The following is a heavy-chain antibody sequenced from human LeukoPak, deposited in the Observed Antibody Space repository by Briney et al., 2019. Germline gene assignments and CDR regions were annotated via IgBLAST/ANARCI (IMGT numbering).Heavy chain of an antibody. Sequence: GGSLRLSCVGSGFTFREYWMTWVRQAPGKGLEWVANIKEDGREKNYVDSVKGRFTISRDNAKNSLYLQMNSLRAEDTAVYYCARGDFGVVTPFHYWGQGTLVTVSS. J-gene: IGHJ4*02. CDR1: GFTFREYW. D-gene: IGHD3-3*01. V-gene: IGHV3-7*01. CDR2: IKEDGREK. CDR3: ARGDFGVVTPFHY.